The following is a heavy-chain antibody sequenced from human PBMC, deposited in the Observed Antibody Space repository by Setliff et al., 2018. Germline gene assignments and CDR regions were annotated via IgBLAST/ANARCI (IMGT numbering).Heavy chain of an antibody. V-gene: IGHV1-18*01. D-gene: IGHD2-2*01. CDR3: ARGPPDFVVVPAAAKFDY. CDR2: MNT. J-gene: IGHJ4*02. Sequence: ASVKVSCKASGYTFSNYGINWVRQAPGQGLEWMGWMNTYAQKFQGRVTMTTDTPTSTAYMELRSLTSDDTAVYYCARGPPDFVVVPAAAKFDYWGQGTPVTVSS. CDR1: GYTFSNYG.